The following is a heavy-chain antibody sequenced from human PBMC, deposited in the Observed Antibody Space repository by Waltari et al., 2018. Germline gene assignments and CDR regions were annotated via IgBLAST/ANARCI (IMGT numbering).Heavy chain of an antibody. CDR1: GFTFSSYA. J-gene: IGHJ4*02. Sequence: EVQLLESGGGLVQPGGSLRLSCAASGFTFSSYAMSWVRQAPGKGLEWVSAISGSGGSTYYADSVKGRFTISRDNSKNTLYLQMNSLRAEDTAVYYCAKDRGSSWYTGRQFDYWGQGTLVTVSS. CDR2: ISGSGGST. D-gene: IGHD6-13*01. CDR3: AKDRGSSWYTGRQFDY. V-gene: IGHV3-23*01.